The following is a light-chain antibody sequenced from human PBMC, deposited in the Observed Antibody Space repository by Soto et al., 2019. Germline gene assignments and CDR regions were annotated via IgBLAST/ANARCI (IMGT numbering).Light chain of an antibody. J-gene: IGKJ4*01. CDR2: VAS. CDR1: QSVSSK. V-gene: IGKV3-15*01. CDR3: QSYNDWPPA. Sequence: ETVMTQSPATLSLSPGERATLSCRASQSVSSKLVWYQQKPGQAPRLLIYVASTRSTGIPARFRGSGSGTEFTLPIDSLQSEDFALYYCQSYNDWPPAFGGGNKVQIK.